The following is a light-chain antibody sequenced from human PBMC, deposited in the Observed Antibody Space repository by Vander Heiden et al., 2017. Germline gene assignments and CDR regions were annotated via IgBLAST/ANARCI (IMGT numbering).Light chain of an antibody. V-gene: IGKV3-20*01. Sequence: VLTHSLPVLSLSPAERATLSCRARPSVTGNFLAWYQHKPGQAPRLLIYRVSNRATDVPDRFSGSGSDTDFTLTISRLEPEDFAVYYCLQDGKAPRTFGQGTKLEIK. CDR2: RVS. CDR3: LQDGKAPRT. J-gene: IGKJ2*01. CDR1: PSVTGNF.